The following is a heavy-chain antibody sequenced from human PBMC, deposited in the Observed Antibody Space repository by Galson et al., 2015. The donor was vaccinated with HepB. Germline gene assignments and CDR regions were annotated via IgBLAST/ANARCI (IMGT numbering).Heavy chain of an antibody. D-gene: IGHD3-10*01. CDR1: GFTVSSNY. V-gene: IGHV3-53*01. J-gene: IGHJ4*02. CDR2: IYSGGST. CDR3: ARMAASNYFGSGHYFDY. Sequence: SLRLSCAASGFTVSSNYMSWVCQAPGKGLEWVSVIYSGGSTNYADSVKGRFTISRDNSRNTLYLQMNSLTVEDTAVYYCARMAASNYFGSGHYFDYWGQGTLVTVSS.